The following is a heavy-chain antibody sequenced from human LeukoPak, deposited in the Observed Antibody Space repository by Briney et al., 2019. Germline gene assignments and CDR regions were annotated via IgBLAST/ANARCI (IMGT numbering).Heavy chain of an antibody. J-gene: IGHJ4*02. CDR3: ARAVADNTFDY. D-gene: IGHD1-1*01. Sequence: SETLSLTCTVSGGSISSYYWTWIRQSPWKGLEWIGHLYNSGSTNYNPSLRSRVTISVDTSKNQFSLRLSSVTAADTAVYYCARAVADNTFDYWGPGTLVTVSS. CDR2: LYNSGST. V-gene: IGHV4-59*08. CDR1: GGSISSYY.